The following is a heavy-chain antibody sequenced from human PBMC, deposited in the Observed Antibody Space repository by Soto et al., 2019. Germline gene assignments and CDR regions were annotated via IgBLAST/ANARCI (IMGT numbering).Heavy chain of an antibody. J-gene: IGHJ4*02. CDR1: GFTFSSYG. V-gene: IGHV3-30*03. Sequence: GGSLRLSCAASGFTFSSYGMHWVRQAPGKGLEWVAAISDDGGSKYYSDSVQGRFTISRDNSESAVFLQMNSLRPDDTALYFCARAYYFGSGTYYPLYYWGQGTQVTVSS. D-gene: IGHD3-10*01. CDR2: ISDDGGSK. CDR3: ARAYYFGSGTYYPLYY.